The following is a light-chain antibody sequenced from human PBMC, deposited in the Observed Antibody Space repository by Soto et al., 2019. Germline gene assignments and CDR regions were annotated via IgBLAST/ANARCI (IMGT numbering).Light chain of an antibody. CDR3: LQDYNYPWT. CDR2: AAS. V-gene: IGKV1-6*01. Sequence: ASRLTQSPASLSASXXXXXXXTVRASHGITNDLDRYQQEPGKAPRLQIYAASSLQSGVPSRFSGSGSGTEFTLTISSLQPEDFATYYCLQDYNYPWTFGQGTTVDNK. CDR1: HGITND. J-gene: IGKJ1*01.